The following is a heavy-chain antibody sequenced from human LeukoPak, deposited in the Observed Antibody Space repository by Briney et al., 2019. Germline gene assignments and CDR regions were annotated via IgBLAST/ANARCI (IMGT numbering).Heavy chain of an antibody. CDR3: ARDSSNYYDSSGYYPYFDD. D-gene: IGHD3-22*01. CDR1: GFAFGTYS. Sequence: KTGGSLRLSCAASGFAFGTYSMNWVRQAPGKGLEWVSSASTAGSFIYYADSVKGRFTISRDNAKNSLYLQMNSLRDEDTAVYYCARDSSNYYDSSGYYPYFDDWGQGTLVTVSS. CDR2: ASTAGSFI. J-gene: IGHJ4*02. V-gene: IGHV3-21*01.